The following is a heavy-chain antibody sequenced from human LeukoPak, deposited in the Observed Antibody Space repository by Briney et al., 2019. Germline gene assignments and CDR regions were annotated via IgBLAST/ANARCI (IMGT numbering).Heavy chain of an antibody. CDR1: GSTFSTFD. J-gene: IGHJ6*02. D-gene: IGHD6-19*01. V-gene: IGHV3-23*01. CDR2: ISGGGGTT. Sequence: GGSLRLSCAASGSTFSTFDMTWVRQAPGKGLEWVSTISGGGGTTQYADSVKGRFTIPRDNSKNTVYLQMNRLRAEDTAVYYCAKATVAGLSYYYGMDVWGRGTTVTVSS. CDR3: AKATVAGLSYYYGMDV.